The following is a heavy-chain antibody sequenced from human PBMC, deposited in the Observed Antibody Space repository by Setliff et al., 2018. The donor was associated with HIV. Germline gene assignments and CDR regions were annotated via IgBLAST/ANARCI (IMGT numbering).Heavy chain of an antibody. CDR2: IHYSGSS. V-gene: IGHV4-59*11. CDR1: GGSITGHY. J-gene: IGHJ6*03. CDR3: ARGTGIQLWLKGGDYYYYYMDV. D-gene: IGHD5-18*01. Sequence: SETLSLTCTVSGGSITGHYWSWIRQPPGKGLEWIGYIHYSGSSNYNPSLKSRVTISVDTSKNQFSLQLNSVTPEDTAVYYCARGTGIQLWLKGGDYYYYYMDVWGKGTTVTVSS.